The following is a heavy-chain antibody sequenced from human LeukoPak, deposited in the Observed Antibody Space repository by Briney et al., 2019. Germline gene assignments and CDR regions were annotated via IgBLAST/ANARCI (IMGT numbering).Heavy chain of an antibody. J-gene: IGHJ4*02. V-gene: IGHV4-4*07. CDR1: GGSISSYY. Sequence: SETLSLTRTVPGGSISSYYWSWIWQPAGKGLEWIGRIYSSGSTNYNPSLKSRVTMSVDTSKNQFSLKVSSVTAADTAVYYCARVFSYGDHNDYWGQGTLVTVSS. D-gene: IGHD4-17*01. CDR3: ARVFSYGDHNDY. CDR2: IYSSGST.